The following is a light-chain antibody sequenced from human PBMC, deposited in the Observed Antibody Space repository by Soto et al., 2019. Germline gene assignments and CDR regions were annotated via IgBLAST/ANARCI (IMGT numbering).Light chain of an antibody. J-gene: IGKJ3*01. CDR2: GAS. CDR1: QDISRY. V-gene: IGKV1-9*01. CDR3: QQLQRTPFT. Sequence: QLTQSPSSLSASVGDRVTITCRASQDISRYLAWYQQRAGKAPKLLIYGASTLQSGAPSRFSGSGSGTEFTLTISSLQPEDFATYHCQQLQRTPFTFGPGTTVDV.